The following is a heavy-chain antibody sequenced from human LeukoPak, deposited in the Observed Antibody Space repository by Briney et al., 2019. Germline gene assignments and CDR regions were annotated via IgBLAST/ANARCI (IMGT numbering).Heavy chain of an antibody. CDR1: GFTFSSSS. J-gene: IGHJ6*02. V-gene: IGHV3-48*01. CDR3: ARLEEDYDILTCYYPRPDYCMDV. Sequence: PGGSLRLSCAASGFTFSSSSMNWVRQAPGKGLEWVSYISSTSTTLYYADSVRGRFTISRDNAKNSLYLQMNSLRAEDTAVYYCARLEEDYDILTCYYPRPDYCMDVWGQGTTVTVSS. CDR2: ISSTSTTL. D-gene: IGHD3-9*01.